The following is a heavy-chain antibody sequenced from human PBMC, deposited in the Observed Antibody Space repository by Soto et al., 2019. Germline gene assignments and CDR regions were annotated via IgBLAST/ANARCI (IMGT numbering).Heavy chain of an antibody. J-gene: IGHJ5*02. V-gene: IGHV3-33*01. D-gene: IGHD2-2*01. Sequence: PGGSLRLSCAASGFTFDRYGMHWVCQAPGKGLEWVAVIWSDGSTEYYADSVKGRFTISRDNSKNTMYLQMNSLRGEDTGVYYCARGRIPSAIFDWFDPWGRGTLVTVSS. CDR3: ARGRIPSAIFDWFDP. CDR2: IWSDGSTE. CDR1: GFTFDRYG.